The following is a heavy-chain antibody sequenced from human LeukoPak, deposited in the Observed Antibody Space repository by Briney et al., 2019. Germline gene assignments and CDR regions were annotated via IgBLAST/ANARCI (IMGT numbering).Heavy chain of an antibody. Sequence: GGSLRLSCAASGFTVSSNYMSWFRQAPGKGLEWVSVIFAGGATYSADSVRGRFAISRDTSTNTVYLQMKSLRVEDTAIYYCARYDIVATTLDYWGQGTLVTVSS. D-gene: IGHD5-12*01. CDR1: GFTVSSNY. CDR3: ARYDIVATTLDY. J-gene: IGHJ4*02. V-gene: IGHV3-53*01. CDR2: IFAGGAT.